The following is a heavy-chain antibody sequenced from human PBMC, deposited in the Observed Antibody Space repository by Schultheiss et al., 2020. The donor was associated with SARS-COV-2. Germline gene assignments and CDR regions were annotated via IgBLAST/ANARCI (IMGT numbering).Heavy chain of an antibody. CDR3: ARGVTTILDYYYYGMDV. CDR2: INHSGST. CDR1: GGSISSSSYY. J-gene: IGHJ6*02. V-gene: IGHV4-39*07. Sequence: SETLSLTCTVSGGSISSSSYYWGWIRQPPGKGLEWIGEINHSGSTNYNPSLKSRVTISVDTSKNQFSLKLSSVTAADTAVYYCARGVTTILDYYYYGMDVWGQGTTVTVSS. D-gene: IGHD4-17*01.